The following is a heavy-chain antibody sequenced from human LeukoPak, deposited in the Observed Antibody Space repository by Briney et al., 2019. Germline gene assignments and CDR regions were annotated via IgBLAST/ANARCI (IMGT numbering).Heavy chain of an antibody. D-gene: IGHD2-2*01. CDR1: GFTFSSYE. CDR2: ISSSGSTI. Sequence: GGSLRLSCAASGFTFSSYEMNRVRQAPGKGLEWVSYISSSGSTIYYADSVKGRFTISRDNAKNSLYLQMNSLRAEDTAVYYCARGVVPAANVDFGFDYWGQGTLVTVSS. J-gene: IGHJ4*02. V-gene: IGHV3-48*03. CDR3: ARGVVPAANVDFGFDY.